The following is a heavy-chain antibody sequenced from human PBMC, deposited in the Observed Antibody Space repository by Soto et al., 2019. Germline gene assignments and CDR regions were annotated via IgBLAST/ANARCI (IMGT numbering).Heavy chain of an antibody. Sequence: LSLTCAISGDSVSSNSAAWNWIRQSPSRGLEWLGRTYYRSKWYNDYAVSVKSRITINPDTSKNQFSLQLNSVTPEDTAVYYCAREGYCSSTSCSYAEYFQHWGRGTLVTVSS. CDR2: TYYRSKWYN. CDR1: GDSVSSNSAA. CDR3: AREGYCSSTSCSYAEYFQH. V-gene: IGHV6-1*01. D-gene: IGHD2-2*01. J-gene: IGHJ1*01.